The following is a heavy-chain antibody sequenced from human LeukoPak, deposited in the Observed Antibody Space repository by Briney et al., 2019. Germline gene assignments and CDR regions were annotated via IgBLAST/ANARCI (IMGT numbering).Heavy chain of an antibody. V-gene: IGHV3-74*01. CDR2: INSDGRST. D-gene: IGHD3-22*01. J-gene: IGHJ5*02. CDR3: ARGGPYYYDSSGPYWFDP. Sequence: QPGGSLRLSCAASGLTFSSYWMHWVRPAPGKRLVWVSRINSDGRSTSHADSVKARFTISRDNAINTLYLQMNSLRAEDTAVYYCARGGPYYYDSSGPYWFDPWGQGTLVTVSS. CDR1: GLTFSSYW.